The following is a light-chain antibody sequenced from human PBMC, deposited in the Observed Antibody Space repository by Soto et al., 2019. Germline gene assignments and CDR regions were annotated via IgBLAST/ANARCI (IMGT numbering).Light chain of an antibody. CDR2: DVS. Sequence: QSALTQPASVSGSPGQSITISCTGTSSDVGGYNYVSWYQQHPGKAPKLMIYDVSNRPSGVPNRFSGSKSGNTASLTISGLQAEDEADYYCSSYTSSSTLLYVFGPGTKVTVL. CDR3: SSYTSSSTLLYV. V-gene: IGLV2-14*01. CDR1: SSDVGGYNY. J-gene: IGLJ1*01.